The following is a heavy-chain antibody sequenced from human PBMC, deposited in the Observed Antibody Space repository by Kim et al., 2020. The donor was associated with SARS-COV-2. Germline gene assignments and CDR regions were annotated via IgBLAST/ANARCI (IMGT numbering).Heavy chain of an antibody. J-gene: IGHJ6*02. D-gene: IGHD3-10*01. Sequence: ASVKVSCKASGYTFTSYYMHWVRQAPGQGLEWMGIINPSGGSTSYAQKFQGRVTMTRDTSTSTVYMELSSLRSEDTAVYYCASSGAMVRGVMDGMDVWGQGTTVTVSS. CDR2: INPSGGST. V-gene: IGHV1-46*01. CDR1: GYTFTSYY. CDR3: ASSGAMVRGVMDGMDV.